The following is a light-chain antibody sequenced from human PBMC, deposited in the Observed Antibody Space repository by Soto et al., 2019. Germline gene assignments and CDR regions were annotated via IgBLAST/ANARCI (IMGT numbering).Light chain of an antibody. CDR1: QSIGRF. Sequence: DIQMTQSPSTLSASVGDRVTITCRASQSIGRFSAWYQHQPGKAPKLLIYDASTLQSGVPSRFSGSGSGTEFTLTISSLQPEDFATYYCQQANSFPLTFGGGTRLEIK. V-gene: IGKV1-5*01. CDR2: DAS. J-gene: IGKJ5*01. CDR3: QQANSFPLT.